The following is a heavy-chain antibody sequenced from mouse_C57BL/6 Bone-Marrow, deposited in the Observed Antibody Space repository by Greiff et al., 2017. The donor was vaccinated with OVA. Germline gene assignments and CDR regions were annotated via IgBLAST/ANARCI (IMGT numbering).Heavy chain of an antibody. CDR1: GYTFTNYW. CDR2: FDPNSGGT. CDR3: SNWVDY. Sequence: VQLQQSGAELVKPGASVKLSCKASGYTFTNYWMHWVKQRPGRGLEWIGRFDPNSGGTKYNEKFKSKATLTVDKPSSTAYMQLSSLTSEDSAVYYCSNWVDYWGQGTTLTVSS. V-gene: IGHV1-72*01. J-gene: IGHJ2*01. D-gene: IGHD4-1*01.